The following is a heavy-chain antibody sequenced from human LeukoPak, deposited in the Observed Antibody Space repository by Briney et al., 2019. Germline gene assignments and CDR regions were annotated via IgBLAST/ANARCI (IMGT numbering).Heavy chain of an antibody. D-gene: IGHD3-22*01. J-gene: IGHJ4*02. V-gene: IGHV3-74*01. Sequence: GGSLRLSCAASGFTFSSYWMHWVRQAPGKGLVWVSRINSDGRSTSYADSVKGRFTVSRDNSKNTLHLQMNSLRAEDTAVYYCARHSSGYYHYDYWGPGTPVTVAS. CDR2: INSDGRST. CDR1: GFTFSSYW. CDR3: ARHSSGYYHYDY.